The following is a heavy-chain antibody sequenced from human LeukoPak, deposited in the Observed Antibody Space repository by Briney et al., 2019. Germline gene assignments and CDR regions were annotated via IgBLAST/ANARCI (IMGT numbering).Heavy chain of an antibody. CDR3: AKATKSIVVDNYFDY. V-gene: IGHV3-23*01. Sequence: GGSLRLSCAVSGITLSNYGMSWVRQAPGKGLEWVAGISGSGGRTNYADSVKGRFTISRDNSQNTLYLQMNSLRAEDTAVYYCAKATKSIVVDNYFDYWGQGALVTVSS. CDR1: GITLSNYG. D-gene: IGHD3-22*01. CDR2: ISGSGGRT. J-gene: IGHJ4*02.